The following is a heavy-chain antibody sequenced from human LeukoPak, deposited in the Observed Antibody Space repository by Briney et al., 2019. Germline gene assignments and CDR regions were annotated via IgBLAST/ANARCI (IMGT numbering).Heavy chain of an antibody. Sequence: GGSLRLSCAASGFTFSSYAMSWVRQAPGKGLEWVSAISGSGGSTYYADSVKGRFTISRDNSKNTLYLQMDSLRAEDTAVYYCAKGGWRHRTAPNWGQGTLVTVSS. CDR3: AKGGWRHRTAPN. J-gene: IGHJ4*02. V-gene: IGHV3-23*01. D-gene: IGHD1-14*01. CDR2: ISGSGGST. CDR1: GFTFSSYA.